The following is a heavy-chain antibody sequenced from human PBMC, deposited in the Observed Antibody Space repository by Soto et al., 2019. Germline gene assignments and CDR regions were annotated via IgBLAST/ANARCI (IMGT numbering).Heavy chain of an antibody. CDR1: GFSFRNYG. V-gene: IGHV3-23*01. Sequence: EVQLLEAGGGLVQPGGSLRLSCAASGFSFRNYGMSWVRQAPGKGLEWLSAIIGNGETAYYADSVRGRFTISRDNSKNTLYLQLNDLGAEDTAIYYCAKDYDYGDSLPFDCWGQGTLVTVSS. D-gene: IGHD4-17*01. J-gene: IGHJ4*02. CDR3: AKDYDYGDSLPFDC. CDR2: IIGNGETA.